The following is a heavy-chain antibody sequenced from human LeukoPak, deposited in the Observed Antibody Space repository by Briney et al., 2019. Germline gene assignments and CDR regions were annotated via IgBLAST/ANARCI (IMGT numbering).Heavy chain of an antibody. V-gene: IGHV3-74*01. CDR3: ARRIVTYYYDSSGSLDAFDI. D-gene: IGHD3-22*01. CDR2: INSDGSST. J-gene: IGHJ3*02. CDR1: GFTFSSYW. Sequence: GGSLRLSCAASGFTFSSYWMHWVRQAPGKGLVWVSRINSDGSSTYYADSVKGRFTISRDNAKNTLYLQMNSLRAEDTALYYCARRIVTYYYDSSGSLDAFDIWGQGTMVTVSS.